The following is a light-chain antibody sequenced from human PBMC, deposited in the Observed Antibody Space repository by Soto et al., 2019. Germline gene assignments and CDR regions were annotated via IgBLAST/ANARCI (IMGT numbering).Light chain of an antibody. CDR1: HTFLYTSSNKNY. V-gene: IGKV4-1*01. CDR3: QHYYSPPPT. Sequence: DIVMTQSPDSLAVSLREWATISCKSSHTFLYTSSNKNYLAWYQQKPGQPPKLLIYWASTRESGVPDRISGSGSGTDFTLTISSLQAEDVAVYYCQHYYSPPPTFGQGTKVDIK. CDR2: WAS. J-gene: IGKJ1*01.